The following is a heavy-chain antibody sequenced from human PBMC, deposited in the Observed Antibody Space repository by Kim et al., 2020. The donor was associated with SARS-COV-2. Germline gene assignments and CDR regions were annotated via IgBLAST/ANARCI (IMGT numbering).Heavy chain of an antibody. D-gene: IGHD6-6*01. J-gene: IGHJ4*02. V-gene: IGHV4-4*09. Sequence: NYNPSLVSRVTISVDTSKNQFSLELRSVPAADTAVYYCARSSSSVYYFDYWGQGTLVTVSS. CDR3: ARSSSSVYYFDY.